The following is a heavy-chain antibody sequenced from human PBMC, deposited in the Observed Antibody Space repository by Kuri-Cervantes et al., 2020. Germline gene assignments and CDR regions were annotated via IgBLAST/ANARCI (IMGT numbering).Heavy chain of an antibody. D-gene: IGHD2-15*01. Sequence: GGSLRLSCAASGFTFSSYAMHWVRQAPGKGLEWVAVISYDGSNKYYADSVKGRFTISRDNSKNTLYLQMNSLRAEDTAVYYCARDLISVVVVAATPSYYYMDVWGKGTTVTGLL. J-gene: IGHJ6*03. CDR2: ISYDGSNK. CDR3: ARDLISVVVVAATPSYYYMDV. CDR1: GFTFSSYA. V-gene: IGHV3-30*01.